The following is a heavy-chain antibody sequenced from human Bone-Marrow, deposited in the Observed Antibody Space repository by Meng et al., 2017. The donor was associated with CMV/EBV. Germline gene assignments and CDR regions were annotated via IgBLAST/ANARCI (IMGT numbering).Heavy chain of an antibody. CDR3: AKDRGHFQH. Sequence: SVKVSCKASGGTFSSYAFSWVRQAPGQGLEWMGGIIPFFGISNYAQKFQGRVTITTDESTSTAYMELSSLRSEDTAVYYCAKDRGHFQHWGQGTLVTVSS. CDR1: GGTFSSYA. J-gene: IGHJ1*01. V-gene: IGHV1-69*05. CDR2: IIPFFGIS.